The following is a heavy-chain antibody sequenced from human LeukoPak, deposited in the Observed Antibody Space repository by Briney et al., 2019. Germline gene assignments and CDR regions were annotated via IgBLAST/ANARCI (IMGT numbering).Heavy chain of an antibody. Sequence: ASVKVSCKASGYTFTSYDIDWVRQATGQGLEWMGWMNPNSGNTGYAQKFQGRVTMTRNTSISTAYMELSSLRSEDTAVYYCARGAGEAGGDYYGSGSWDVWGQGTTVTVSS. V-gene: IGHV1-8*01. J-gene: IGHJ6*02. CDR3: ARGAGEAGGDYYGSGSWDV. CDR2: MNPNSGNT. D-gene: IGHD3-10*01. CDR1: GYTFTSYD.